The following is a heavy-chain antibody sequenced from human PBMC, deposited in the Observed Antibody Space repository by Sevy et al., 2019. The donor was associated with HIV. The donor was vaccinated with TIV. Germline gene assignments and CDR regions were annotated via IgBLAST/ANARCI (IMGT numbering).Heavy chain of an antibody. D-gene: IGHD1-26*01. J-gene: IGHJ4*02. Sequence: GGSLRLSCAASGFTFSNYAMSWVRQAPGKGLEWISAIGGSGHTSYYTDSVVGRFTIFRDNSKTTMDLQMSSLRVEDTAIYYCGRGWELPLCYFDYWGRGGLVTVSS. V-gene: IGHV3-23*01. CDR3: GRGWELPLCYFDY. CDR1: GFTFSNYA. CDR2: IGGSGHTS.